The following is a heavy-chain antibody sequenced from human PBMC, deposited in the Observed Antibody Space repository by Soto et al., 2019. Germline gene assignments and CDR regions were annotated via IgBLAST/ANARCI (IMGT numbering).Heavy chain of an antibody. J-gene: IGHJ5*02. Sequence: SETLSLTCAVYGGSFSGYYWSWIRQPPGKGLEWIGEINHSGSTNYNPSLKSRVTISVDTSKNQFSLKLSSVTAADTAVYYCARGGGVVVAATFPRWFDPWGQGTLVTVSS. CDR1: GGSFSGYY. D-gene: IGHD2-15*01. CDR2: INHSGST. V-gene: IGHV4-34*01. CDR3: ARGGGVVVAATFPRWFDP.